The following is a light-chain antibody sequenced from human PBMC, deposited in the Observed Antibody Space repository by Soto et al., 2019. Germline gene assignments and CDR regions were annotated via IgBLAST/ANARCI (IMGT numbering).Light chain of an antibody. CDR3: QQYNDNWT. CDR1: HSISSW. CDR2: KAS. Sequence: DIQMTQSPSTLSASVGDRVTITCRASHSISSWLAWYQQKPGTAPKLLIYKASTLQSGVPSRFSGSGSGTEFTLTISSLQPDDSATYYCQQYNDNWTFGQGTKVDIK. V-gene: IGKV1-5*03. J-gene: IGKJ1*01.